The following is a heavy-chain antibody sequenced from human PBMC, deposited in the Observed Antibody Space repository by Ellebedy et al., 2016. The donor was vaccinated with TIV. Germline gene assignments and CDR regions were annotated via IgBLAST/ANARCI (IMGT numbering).Heavy chain of an antibody. CDR1: GFTFSTYW. J-gene: IGHJ5*02. D-gene: IGHD2-15*01. CDR2: IKGDGSAK. CDR3: ARAIGAGDGT. Sequence: GGSLRLXCVASGFTFSTYWMHWVRQAPGKGLEWVANIKGDGSAKYYVDSVKGRFTISRDNAKNSLYLQMNGLRAEDTAVYYCARAIGAGDGTWGQGALVTVSS. V-gene: IGHV3-7*01.